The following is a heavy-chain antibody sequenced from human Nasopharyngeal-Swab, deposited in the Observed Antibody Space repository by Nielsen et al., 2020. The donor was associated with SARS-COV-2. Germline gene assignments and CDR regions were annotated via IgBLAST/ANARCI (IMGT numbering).Heavy chain of an antibody. V-gene: IGHV4-39*01. CDR2: IYYSWST. D-gene: IGHD2-15*01. Sequence: ESLEISCTVSGGSICSRSYYWGWIRQPPGEGLEWIGSIYYSWSTHYTPSLKRRVTISVDRSKTQFSLNLSSVTAADTAVYYCARHLRDGVVVAAPYYFDYWGQGTLVTVSS. CDR1: GGSICSRSYY. CDR3: ARHLRDGVVVAAPYYFDY. J-gene: IGHJ4*02.